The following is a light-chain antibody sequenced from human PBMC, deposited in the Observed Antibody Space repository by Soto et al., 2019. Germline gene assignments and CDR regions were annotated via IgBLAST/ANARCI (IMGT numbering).Light chain of an antibody. Sequence: DTQMTQSPSSLSAPVGDRVTITCRASDEIGNYLLWYQQKPGKAPKLLIYGASTLQSGVPSRFSGSRSGTDFTLIISSLQPEDVATYYCQNYNSAPLTFGGGTKVEIK. CDR1: DEIGNY. CDR2: GAS. CDR3: QNYNSAPLT. V-gene: IGKV1-27*01. J-gene: IGKJ4*01.